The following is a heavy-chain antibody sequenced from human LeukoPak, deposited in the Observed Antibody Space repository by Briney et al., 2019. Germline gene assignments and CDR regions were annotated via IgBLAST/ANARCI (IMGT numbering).Heavy chain of an antibody. Sequence: GASVKASCKVSGYTLTELSMHWVRQAPGKGLEWMGGFDPEDGETIYAQKFQGRVTMTEDTSTDTAYMELSSLRSEDTAVYYCATGKGRRLYIVGATNVLLNWGQGTLVTVSS. D-gene: IGHD1-26*01. CDR2: FDPEDGET. J-gene: IGHJ4*02. CDR3: ATGKGRRLYIVGATNVLLN. CDR1: GYTLTELS. V-gene: IGHV1-24*01.